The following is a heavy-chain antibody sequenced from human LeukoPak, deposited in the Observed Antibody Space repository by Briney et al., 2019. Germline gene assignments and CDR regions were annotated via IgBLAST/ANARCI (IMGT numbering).Heavy chain of an antibody. Sequence: PGGSLRLSCAASGFTFSSYAMHWVRQAPGKGLEWVAVISYDGSNKYYADSVKGRFTISRDNSKNTLYLQMNSLRAEDTAVYYCAKKGTGGVRYYFDYWGQGTLVTVSS. V-gene: IGHV3-30-3*02. D-gene: IGHD3/OR15-3a*01. CDR1: GFTFSSYA. CDR3: AKKGTGGVRYYFDY. J-gene: IGHJ4*02. CDR2: ISYDGSNK.